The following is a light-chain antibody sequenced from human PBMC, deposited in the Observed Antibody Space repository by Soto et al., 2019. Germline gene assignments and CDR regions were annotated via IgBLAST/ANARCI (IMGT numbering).Light chain of an antibody. CDR2: DAF. V-gene: IGKV3D-20*01. CDR3: QQYGNPPLT. J-gene: IGKJ4*01. CDR1: QSVNSIY. Sequence: IVLTQSPATLSLSPGERATLSCGASQSVNSIYLAWYQQKPGLAPRLLISDAFSRATGVPDRFSGSGSGTDFTLTISRLEPEDFAVYYCQQYGNPPLTFGGGTKVEIK.